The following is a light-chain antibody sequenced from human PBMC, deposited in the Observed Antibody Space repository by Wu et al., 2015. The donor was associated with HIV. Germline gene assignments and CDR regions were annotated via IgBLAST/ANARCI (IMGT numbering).Light chain of an antibody. Sequence: IRITQSPSSLSASTGDRVTITCRASQAISTYLAWYQQKPGKAPKLLIYGASTLQSGVPSRFSGSGSGTEFTLTISCLQSEDFATYYCQQYYTYLYTFGQGTKLEI. V-gene: IGKV1-8*01. CDR3: QQYYTYLYT. CDR2: GAS. J-gene: IGKJ2*01. CDR1: QAISTY.